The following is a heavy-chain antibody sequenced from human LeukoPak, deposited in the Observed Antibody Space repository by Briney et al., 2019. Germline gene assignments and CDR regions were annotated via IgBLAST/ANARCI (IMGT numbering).Heavy chain of an antibody. D-gene: IGHD1-26*01. V-gene: IGHV3-23*01. CDR1: GFTFSIYA. CDR3: AKDSVVGATYDY. J-gene: IGHJ4*02. Sequence: PGGSLRLSCAASGFTFSIYAMTWVRQAPGKGLEWVSAISGSGGSTYYADSVKGRFTISRDNSKNTLYLQMNSLRAEDTAVYYCAKDSVVGATYDYWGQGTLVTVSS. CDR2: ISGSGGST.